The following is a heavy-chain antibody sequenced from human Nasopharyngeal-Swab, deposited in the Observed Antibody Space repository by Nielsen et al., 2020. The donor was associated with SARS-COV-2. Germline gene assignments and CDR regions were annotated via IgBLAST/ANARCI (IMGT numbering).Heavy chain of an antibody. CDR1: GGSISSYY. J-gene: IGHJ3*02. CDR3: ARVGYCSSTSCYPTALDAFDI. V-gene: IGHV4-59*01. Sequence: SETLSLTSTVSGGSISSYYWSWIRQPPGKGLEWIGYIYYSGSTNYNPSLKSRVTISVDTSKNQFSLKLSSVTAADTAVYYCARVGYCSSTSCYPTALDAFDIWGQGTMVTVSS. D-gene: IGHD2-2*03. CDR2: IYYSGST.